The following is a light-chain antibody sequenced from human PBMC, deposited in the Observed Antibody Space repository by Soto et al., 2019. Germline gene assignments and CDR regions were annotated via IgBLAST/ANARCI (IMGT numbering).Light chain of an antibody. CDR1: RFNIGGNI. Sequence: QLVLTQPPSASGTPGQRVVISCSGSRFNIGGNIVNWYQHLPGTAPRLLIYSNSQRPSGVPDRFSGSKSGTSASLAISGLQSDDEADYYCAVWDDSLNGVQFGGGTQLTVL. CDR2: SNS. V-gene: IGLV1-44*01. J-gene: IGLJ2*01. CDR3: AVWDDSLNGVQ.